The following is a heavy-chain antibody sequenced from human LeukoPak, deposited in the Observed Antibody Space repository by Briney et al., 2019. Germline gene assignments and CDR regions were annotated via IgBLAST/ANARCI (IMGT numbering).Heavy chain of an antibody. CDR2: IYPRGGST. D-gene: IGHD3-22*01. J-gene: IGHJ4*02. CDR3: AKTYYYDSSGYSHYLAYDY. V-gene: IGHV1-46*01. Sequence: ASVKVSCKASGYTFTSNYIHWVRQAPGQGLEWMGMIYPRGGSTSYAQKFQGRVTVTRDTSTSTVHMELSGLRSEDTAVYYCAKTYYYDSSGYSHYLAYDYWGQGTLVTVSS. CDR1: GYTFTSNY.